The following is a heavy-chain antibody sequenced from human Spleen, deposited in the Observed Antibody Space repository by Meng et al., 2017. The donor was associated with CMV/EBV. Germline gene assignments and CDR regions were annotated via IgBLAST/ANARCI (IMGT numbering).Heavy chain of an antibody. Sequence: QGHLPAPGPGLATPSQPLPPTCTVSGGSISSGDYYWSWIRQPSGKGLEWIGYIYYSGSTYYNPSLKSRVTISVDTSKNQFSLKLSSVTAADTAVYYCAREKVGYFDLWGRGTLVTVSS. J-gene: IGHJ2*01. CDR3: AREKVGYFDL. V-gene: IGHV4-30-4*08. CDR1: GGSISSGDYY. CDR2: IYYSGST.